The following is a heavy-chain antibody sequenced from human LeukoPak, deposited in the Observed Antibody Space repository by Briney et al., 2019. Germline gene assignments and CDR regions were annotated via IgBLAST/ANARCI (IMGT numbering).Heavy chain of an antibody. D-gene: IGHD1-7*01. CDR2: ISGSVGRT. V-gene: IGHV3-23*01. CDR1: GFTFSSYA. CDR3: AKDREGTIADYFDY. Sequence: PGGSLRLSCAASGFTFSSYAMSWVRLAPGNGLEWVSSISGSVGRTYYADSVKRRFTISRDNSKNTLYLQMNSLRGEDTAVYYCAKDREGTIADYFDYWGQGTLVTVSS. J-gene: IGHJ4*02.